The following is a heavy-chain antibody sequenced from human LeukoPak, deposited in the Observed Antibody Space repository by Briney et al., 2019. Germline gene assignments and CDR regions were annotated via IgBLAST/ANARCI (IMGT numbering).Heavy chain of an antibody. CDR1: GGTFSSYD. CDR2: IIPIFGTA. D-gene: IGHD1-1*01. CDR3: ARDGSWKQGWFDP. Sequence: SVKVSCKASGGTFSSYDISWVRQAPGQGLEWMGGIIPIFGTANYAQKFQGRVTITADESTSTAYMELSSLRSEDTAVYYCARDGSWKQGWFDPWGRGTLVTVSS. J-gene: IGHJ5*02. V-gene: IGHV1-69*13.